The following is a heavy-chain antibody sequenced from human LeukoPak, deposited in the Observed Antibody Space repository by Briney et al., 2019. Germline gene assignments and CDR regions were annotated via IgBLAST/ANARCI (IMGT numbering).Heavy chain of an antibody. CDR1: GFTFSTFA. CDR2: IFPSGGEI. J-gene: IGHJ4*02. D-gene: IGHD3-3*02. Sequence: GGSLRLSCAASGFTFSTFAMIWVRQPPGKGLEWVSSIFPSGGEIHYADSVRGRFTISRDNSKSTLSLQMNSLRAEDTAVYYCAKHFMTPDYYFDYWGQGTLVTVSS. CDR3: AKHFMTPDYYFDY. V-gene: IGHV3-23*01.